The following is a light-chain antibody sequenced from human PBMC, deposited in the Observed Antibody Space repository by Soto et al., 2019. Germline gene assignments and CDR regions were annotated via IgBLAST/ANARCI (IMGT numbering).Light chain of an antibody. CDR1: NSDVGGYNY. CDR3: GSYASSSTLYV. V-gene: IGLV2-14*01. J-gene: IGLJ1*01. Sequence: QSALTQPASVSGSPGQSITISCTGTNSDVGGYNYVSWYQQHSGKAPKLMIYDVSNRPSGVSNRFSGSKSGNTASLTISGLQAEDEADYYCGSYASSSTLYVFGTGTKVTVL. CDR2: DVS.